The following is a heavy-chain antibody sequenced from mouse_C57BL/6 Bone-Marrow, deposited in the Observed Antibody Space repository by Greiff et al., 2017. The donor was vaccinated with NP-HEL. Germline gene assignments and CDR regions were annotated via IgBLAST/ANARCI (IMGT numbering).Heavy chain of an antibody. CDR3: ARKRLLRPYWYFDV. V-gene: IGHV1-64*01. CDR1: GYTFTSYW. J-gene: IGHJ1*03. Sequence: QVQLQQPGAELVKPGASVKLSCKASGYTFTSYWMHWVKQRPGQGLEWIGMIHPNSGSTNYNEKFKSKATLTVDKSSSTAYMQLSSLTSEDSAVYYCARKRLLRPYWYFDVWGTGTTVTVSS. D-gene: IGHD1-2*01. CDR2: IHPNSGST.